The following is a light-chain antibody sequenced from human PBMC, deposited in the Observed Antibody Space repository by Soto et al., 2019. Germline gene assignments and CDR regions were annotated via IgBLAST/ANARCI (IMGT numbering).Light chain of an antibody. CDR3: QQRYNWPIT. V-gene: IGKV3-11*02. J-gene: IGKJ5*01. Sequence: EIVLTQSPDTLSLSPGEGASLSCRASQSVHTFLAWYQQKPGQAPRLLIYADSNRATGIPARFSGSGSGRDFTLTISSLEPEDFSVYYCQQRYNWPITFGQGTRLEI. CDR1: QSVHTF. CDR2: ADS.